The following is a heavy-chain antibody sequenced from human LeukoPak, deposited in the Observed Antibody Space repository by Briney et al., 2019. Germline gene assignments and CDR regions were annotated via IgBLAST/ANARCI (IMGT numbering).Heavy chain of an antibody. J-gene: IGHJ3*02. V-gene: IGHV4-61*01. CDR2: IYYSGST. CDR3: ARDRYCSGGSCYRGDAFDI. D-gene: IGHD2-15*01. Sequence: SETLSLTCTVSGGSVSRGSYYWSWIRQPPGKGLEWIGYIYYSGSTNYNPSLKSRVTISVDTSKNQFSLKLSSVTAADTAAYYCARDRYCSGGSCYRGDAFDIWGQGTMVTVSS. CDR1: GGSVSRGSYY.